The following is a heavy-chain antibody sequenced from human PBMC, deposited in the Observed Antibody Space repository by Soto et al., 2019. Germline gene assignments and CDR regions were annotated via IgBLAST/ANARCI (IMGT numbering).Heavy chain of an antibody. Sequence: XVKVSCRASGGTFSSYAISWVRQAPGQGLEWMGGIIPIFGTANYAQKFQGRVTITADESTSTAYMELSSLRSEDTAVYYCARVHGSSDRVFDYWGQGTLVTVSS. CDR1: GGTFSSYA. CDR3: ARVHGSSDRVFDY. CDR2: IIPIFGTA. D-gene: IGHD6-6*01. J-gene: IGHJ4*02. V-gene: IGHV1-69*13.